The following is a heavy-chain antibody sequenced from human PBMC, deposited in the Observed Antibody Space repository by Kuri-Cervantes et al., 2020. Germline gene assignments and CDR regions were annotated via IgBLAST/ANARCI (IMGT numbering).Heavy chain of an antibody. D-gene: IGHD1-26*01. V-gene: IGHV4-4*07. CDR3: ARGYRGLLTYYFDY. CDR2: IYTSGNT. Sequence: SETLSLTCTVSGGSISSYYWSWIRQPAGKGLEWIGRIYTSGNTNYNPSLKSRVTMSVDTSKNQFSLKLSSVTAADTAVYYCARGYRGLLTYYFDYWGQGTLVTVS. J-gene: IGHJ4*02. CDR1: GGSISSYY.